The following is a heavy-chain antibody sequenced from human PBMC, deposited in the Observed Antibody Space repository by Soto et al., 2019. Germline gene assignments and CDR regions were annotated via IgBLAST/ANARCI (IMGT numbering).Heavy chain of an antibody. CDR2: IYYSGST. D-gene: IGHD3-10*01. CDR3: ARNYGPGYTFDY. Sequence: SSETLSLTCTVSGGSISSYYWSWIRQPPGKGLEWIGYIYYSGSTNYNPSLKSRVTISVDTSKNQFSLKLSSVTAADTAVYYCARNYGPGYTFDYWGQGTLVTVSS. CDR1: GGSISSYY. V-gene: IGHV4-59*08. J-gene: IGHJ4*02.